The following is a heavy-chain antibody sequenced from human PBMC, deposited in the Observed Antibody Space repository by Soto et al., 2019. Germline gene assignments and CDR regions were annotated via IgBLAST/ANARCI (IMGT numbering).Heavy chain of an antibody. D-gene: IGHD3-10*01. Sequence: ASVNVSCKASGYTFTSYDISWVRQAPGQGLEWMGGIIPIFGTANYAQKCQGRVTITADESTSTAYMELSSLRSEDTAVYYCASMVRGVTRQLGKFDYWGQGTLVTVSS. J-gene: IGHJ4*02. V-gene: IGHV1-69*13. CDR3: ASMVRGVTRQLGKFDY. CDR1: GYTFTSYD. CDR2: IIPIFGTA.